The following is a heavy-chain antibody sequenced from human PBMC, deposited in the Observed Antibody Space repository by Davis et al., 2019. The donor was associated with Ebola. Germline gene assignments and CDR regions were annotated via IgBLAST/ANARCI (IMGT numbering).Heavy chain of an antibody. Sequence: ASVKVSCKASGYTFTSYYMHWVRQAPGQGLEWMGIINPSGGSTSYAQKFQGRVTMTRDTSTSTVYMELSSLRSEDTAVYYCARDVVVPAVNYYYYGMDVWGQGTTVTVSS. J-gene: IGHJ6*02. CDR1: GYTFTSYY. D-gene: IGHD2-2*01. CDR2: INPSGGST. CDR3: ARDVVVPAVNYYYYGMDV. V-gene: IGHV1-46*01.